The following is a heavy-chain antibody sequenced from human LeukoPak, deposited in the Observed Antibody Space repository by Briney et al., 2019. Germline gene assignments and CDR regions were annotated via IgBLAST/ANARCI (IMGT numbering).Heavy chain of an antibody. J-gene: IGHJ5*02. CDR2: INTGNGNT. V-gene: IGHV1-3*04. CDR3: ARDRRYCSSTSCNNWFDP. D-gene: IGHD2-2*01. CDR1: GYTFTSYA. Sequence: ASVKVSCKASGYTFTSYAMHWVRQAPGQRLECMGWINTGNGNTKYSQKFQGRVTITRDTSASTAYMELSSLRSEDTAVYYCARDRRYCSSTSCNNWFDPWGQGTLVTVSS.